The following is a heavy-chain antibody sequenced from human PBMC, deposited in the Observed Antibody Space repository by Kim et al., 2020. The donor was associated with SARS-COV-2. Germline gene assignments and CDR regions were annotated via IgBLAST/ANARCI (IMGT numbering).Heavy chain of an antibody. J-gene: IGHJ4*02. CDR1: SGSISSSSYY. D-gene: IGHD6-19*01. V-gene: IGHV4-39*07. CDR3: ARAYIAVSGYFDF. Sequence: SETLSLTCTVSSGSISSSSYYWGWIRQPPGKGLEWIGSIYYSGNTYFNPSLKSRVTISVDTSKNQFSLKLSSVTAADTAMYYCARAYIAVSGYFDFWGQGSLVTVSS. CDR2: IYYSGNT.